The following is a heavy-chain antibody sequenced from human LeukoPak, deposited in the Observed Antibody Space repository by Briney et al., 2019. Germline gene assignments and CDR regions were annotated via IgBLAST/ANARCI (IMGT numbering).Heavy chain of an antibody. J-gene: IGHJ4*02. Sequence: GASVKVSCKASGYTFTSYYMHWVRQAPGQGLEWMGIINPSGGSTSYAQKFQGRVTMTRDTSTSTVYMELSSLRSEDTAVYYCARDGTAMVTGYYYFDCWGQGTLVTVSS. CDR3: ARDGTAMVTGYYYFDC. V-gene: IGHV1-46*01. CDR1: GYTFTSYY. D-gene: IGHD5-18*01. CDR2: INPSGGST.